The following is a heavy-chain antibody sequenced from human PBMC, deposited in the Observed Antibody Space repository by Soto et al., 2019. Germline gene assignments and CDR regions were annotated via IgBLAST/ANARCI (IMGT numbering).Heavy chain of an antibody. CDR3: ARSNPNIAFDV. CDR2: VYYSGST. CDR1: GGSMTYYY. D-gene: IGHD7-27*01. V-gene: IGHV4-59*01. Sequence: TSETLSLTCTVSGGSMTYYYWSWIRQPPGKGLEWIGYVYYSGSTNYNPSLKSRVTLSVDTSKNQFSLKLRSVTAADTAVYYCARSNPNIAFDVWGQGTMVTVSS. J-gene: IGHJ3*01.